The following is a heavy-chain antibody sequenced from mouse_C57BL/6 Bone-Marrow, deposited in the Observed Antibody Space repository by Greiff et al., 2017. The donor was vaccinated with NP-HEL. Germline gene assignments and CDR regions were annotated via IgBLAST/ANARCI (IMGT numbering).Heavy chain of an antibody. Sequence: EVQLQESGPGLVKPSQSLSLTCSVTGYSITSGYYWNWIRQFPGNKLEWMGYISYDGSNNYNPSLKNRISITRDTSKNQFFLKLNSVTTEDTATYYCARALYDGYFAYWGQGTLVTVSA. V-gene: IGHV3-6*01. CDR3: ARALYDGYFAY. J-gene: IGHJ3*01. CDR2: ISYDGSN. CDR1: GYSITSGYY. D-gene: IGHD2-3*01.